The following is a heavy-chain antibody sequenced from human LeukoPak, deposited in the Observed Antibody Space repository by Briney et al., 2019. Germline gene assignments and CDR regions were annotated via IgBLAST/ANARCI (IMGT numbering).Heavy chain of an antibody. Sequence: ASVNVSCKASGYTFTSYAMHWVRQAPGQRLEWMGWINAGNGNTKYSQKFQGRVTITRDTSASTAYMELSSLRSEDTAVYYCARGIRFLEWSLSTMGYWGQGTLVTVSS. J-gene: IGHJ4*02. CDR3: ARGIRFLEWSLSTMGY. CDR1: GYTFTSYA. CDR2: INAGNGNT. D-gene: IGHD3-3*01. V-gene: IGHV1-3*01.